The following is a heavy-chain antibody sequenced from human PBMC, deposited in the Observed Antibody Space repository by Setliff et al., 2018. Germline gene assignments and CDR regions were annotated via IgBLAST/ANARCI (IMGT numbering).Heavy chain of an antibody. CDR2: IHYSENT. J-gene: IGHJ6*03. D-gene: IGHD6-13*01. V-gene: IGHV4-39*01. Sequence: SSETLSLTRTVSGGSITSGRYYWGWIRQPPGQGLEWIASIHYSENTYYNPSLKTRVTISVDTSKNQFSLKLSSVTAADTAVYYCARHRRGSSWQDYYYYYYMDVWGKGTTVTV. CDR3: ARHRRGSSWQDYYYYYYMDV. CDR1: GGSITSGRYY.